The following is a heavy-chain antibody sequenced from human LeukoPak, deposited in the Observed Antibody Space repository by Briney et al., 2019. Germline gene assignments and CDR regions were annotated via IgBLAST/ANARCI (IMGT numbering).Heavy chain of an antibody. D-gene: IGHD1-1*01. V-gene: IGHV4-59*01. CDR2: ISYSGST. Sequence: SETLSLTCTVSGGSISSYYWTWIRQPPGKGLEWIGYISYSGSTNFNPSLKSRVTISVDTSKNQFSLKLSSVTAADTAVYYCAREGTAGTNLNWFDPWGQGTLVTVSS. J-gene: IGHJ5*02. CDR1: GGSISSYY. CDR3: AREGTAGTNLNWFDP.